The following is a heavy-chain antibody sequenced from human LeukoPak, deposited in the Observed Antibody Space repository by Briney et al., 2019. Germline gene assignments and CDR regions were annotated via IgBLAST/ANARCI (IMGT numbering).Heavy chain of an antibody. V-gene: IGHV3-23*01. CDR3: ARGSGEYYDILTPTPHDY. D-gene: IGHD3-9*01. J-gene: IGHJ4*02. Sequence: GGTLRLSCAASGFTFSSYGMSWVRQAPGKGLEWVSSIGGRGGSAYYADSVKGRFTISRDNSKNTLYLQMNSLRAEDTAVYYCARGSGEYYDILTPTPHDYWGQGTLVTVSS. CDR2: IGGRGGSA. CDR1: GFTFSSYG.